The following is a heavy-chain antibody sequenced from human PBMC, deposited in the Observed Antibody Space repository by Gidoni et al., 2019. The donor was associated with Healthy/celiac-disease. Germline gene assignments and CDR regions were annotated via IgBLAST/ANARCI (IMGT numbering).Heavy chain of an antibody. Sequence: EVQLLESGGGLVQPGGSLRLSCAASGFTFSSYARSWVRQAPGKGLEGVSAISGSGGSTYYADSVKGRFTISRDNSKNTLYLQMNSLRAEDTAVYYCAKDSGRWYVGWFDPWGQGTLVTVSS. V-gene: IGHV3-23*01. J-gene: IGHJ5*02. CDR3: AKDSGRWYVGWFDP. CDR2: ISGSGGST. CDR1: GFTFSSYA. D-gene: IGHD6-13*01.